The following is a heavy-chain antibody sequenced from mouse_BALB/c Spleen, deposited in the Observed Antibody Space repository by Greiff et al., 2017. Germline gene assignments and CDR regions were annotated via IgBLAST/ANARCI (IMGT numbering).Heavy chain of an antibody. J-gene: IGHJ2*01. Sequence: QVQLKPSGAELVRPGVSVKISCKGSGYTFTDYAMHWVKQSHAKRLEWIGVISTYYGDASYNQKFKGKATMTVDKSSSTAYMELARLTSEDSAIYYWARSGGTTVVNYSDYWGQGTTLTVSS. CDR3: ARSGGTTVVNYSDY. CDR1: GYTFTDYA. V-gene: IGHV1S137*01. CDR2: ISTYYGDA. D-gene: IGHD1-1*01.